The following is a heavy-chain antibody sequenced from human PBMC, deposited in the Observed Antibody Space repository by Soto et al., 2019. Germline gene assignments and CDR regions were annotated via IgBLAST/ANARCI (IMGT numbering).Heavy chain of an antibody. J-gene: IGHJ6*02. CDR1: GFTFSTYG. D-gene: IGHD4-17*01. CDR3: ARDTSTVQALFFYAYYYYGMDV. V-gene: IGHV3-30*03. CDR2: ISYNGGKI. Sequence: QVQVVESGGGVVQPGRSLRLSCAASGFTFSTYGMHWVRQAPGQGLEWVAFISYNGGKIYYADSVKGRFTISRDSFRNTVFLQMNSLRAEDTGVYYCARDTSTVQALFFYAYYYYGMDVWGLGTTVSVSS.